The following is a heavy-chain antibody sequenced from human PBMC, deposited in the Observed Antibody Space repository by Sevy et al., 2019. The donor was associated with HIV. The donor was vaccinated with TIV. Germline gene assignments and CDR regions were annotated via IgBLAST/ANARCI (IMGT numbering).Heavy chain of an antibody. V-gene: IGHV3-21*01. CDR1: GFTLSTYT. CDR3: AGGFLEWLTYFDY. D-gene: IGHD3-3*01. CDR2: ISSGSDYI. J-gene: IGHJ4*02. Sequence: GGSLRLSCAASGFTLSTYTMNWVRQAPGKGLEWVSSISSGSDYIYYADSVKGRFTISRDNAKNSLYLQMNSLRAEDTAVYYCAGGFLEWLTYFDYWGQGTLVTVSS.